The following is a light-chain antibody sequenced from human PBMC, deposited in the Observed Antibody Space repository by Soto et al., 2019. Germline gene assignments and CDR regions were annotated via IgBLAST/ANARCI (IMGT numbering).Light chain of an antibody. Sequence: DIQMTQSPSSLSASVGDRVTITCRASQSVGRFLNWYQQKPGKAPTVLINVASTLRSGVPSRFSGSGSGTDFNLTSNSLQPEDFATYFCQQSITTPLTFGGGTKVDIK. CDR3: QQSITTPLT. J-gene: IGKJ4*01. CDR1: QSVGRF. CDR2: VAS. V-gene: IGKV1-39*01.